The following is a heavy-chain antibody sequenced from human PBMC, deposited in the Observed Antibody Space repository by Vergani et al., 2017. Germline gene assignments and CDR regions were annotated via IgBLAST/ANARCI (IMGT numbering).Heavy chain of an antibody. CDR2: MNPNSGNT. Sequence: QVQLVQSGAEVRKPGASVKVSCKASGYTFTSYGINWVRQATGQGLEWMGWMNPNSGNTGYAQKFQGRVTITRNTSISTAYMELSSLRSDDTAVYYCARGNGRYFFGSGSYSSWGQGTLVTVSS. J-gene: IGHJ5*02. V-gene: IGHV1-8*03. CDR1: GYTFTSYG. CDR3: ARGNGRYFFGSGSYSS. D-gene: IGHD3-10*01.